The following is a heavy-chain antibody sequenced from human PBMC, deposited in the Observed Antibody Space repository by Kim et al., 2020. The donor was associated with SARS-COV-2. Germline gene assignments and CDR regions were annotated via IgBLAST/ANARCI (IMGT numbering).Heavy chain of an antibody. CDR2: INHSGST. CDR1: GGSFSGYY. J-gene: IGHJ4*02. Sequence: SETLSLTCAVYGGSFSGYYWSWIRQPPGKGLEWIGEINHSGSTNYNPSLKSRVTISVDTSKNQFSLKLSSVTAADTAAYYCARGLGELTNWGQGTLVTVS. V-gene: IGHV4-34*01. CDR3: ARGLGELTN. D-gene: IGHD3-16*01.